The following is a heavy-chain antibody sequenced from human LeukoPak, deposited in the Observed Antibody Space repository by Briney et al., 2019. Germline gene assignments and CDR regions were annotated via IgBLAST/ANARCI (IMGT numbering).Heavy chain of an antibody. J-gene: IGHJ4*02. CDR3: ARVSSSGRRFDY. CDR1: GYTFTSYY. V-gene: IGHV1-46*01. D-gene: IGHD3-22*01. CDR2: INPSGGSTT. Sequence: ASVKVSCKASGYTFTSYYMHWVRPAPGQGLEWMGIINPSGGSTTSYALKFQGRLTMTRDTSTSTVDMELNSLTSEDTAVYYCARVSSSGRRFDYWGQGTLVTVSS.